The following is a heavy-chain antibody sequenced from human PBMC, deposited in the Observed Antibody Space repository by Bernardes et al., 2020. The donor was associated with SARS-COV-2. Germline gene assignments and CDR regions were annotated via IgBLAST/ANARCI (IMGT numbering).Heavy chain of an antibody. CDR3: AREDNCSSTSCYYYYYYGMDV. V-gene: IGHV3-48*02. CDR2: ISSSSSTI. CDR1: GFTFSSYS. J-gene: IGHJ6*02. Sequence: GGSLRLSCAASGFTFSSYSMNWVRQAPGKGLEWVSYISSSSSTIYYADSVKGRFTISRDNAKNSLYLQMNSLRDEDTAVYYCAREDNCSSTSCYYYYYYGMDVWGQVTTVTVSS. D-gene: IGHD2-2*01.